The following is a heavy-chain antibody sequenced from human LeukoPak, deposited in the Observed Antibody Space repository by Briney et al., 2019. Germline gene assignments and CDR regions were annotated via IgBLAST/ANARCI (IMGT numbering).Heavy chain of an antibody. V-gene: IGHV3-33*01. CDR2: IWYDGSNK. D-gene: IGHD3-10*01. Sequence: GRSLRLSCAASGFTFSSYGMHWVRQAPGKGLEWVAVIWYDGSNKYYADSVKGRFTISRDNSKNPLYLQMNSLRAEDTAVYYCARAPGGYDAFDIWGQGTMVTVSS. CDR1: GFTFSSYG. J-gene: IGHJ3*02. CDR3: ARAPGGYDAFDI.